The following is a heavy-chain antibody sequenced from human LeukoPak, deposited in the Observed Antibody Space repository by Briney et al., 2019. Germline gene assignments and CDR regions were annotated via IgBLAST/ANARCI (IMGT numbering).Heavy chain of an antibody. Sequence: SSETLSLTCTVSGGSISSYYWSWIRQPPGKGLEWIGYIYYSGSTNYNPSLKSRVTISVDTSKNQFSLKLSSATAADTAVYYCAREALQSLDYWGQGTLVTVSS. CDR3: AREALQSLDY. J-gene: IGHJ4*02. CDR1: GGSISSYY. V-gene: IGHV4-59*01. CDR2: IYYSGST. D-gene: IGHD5-24*01.